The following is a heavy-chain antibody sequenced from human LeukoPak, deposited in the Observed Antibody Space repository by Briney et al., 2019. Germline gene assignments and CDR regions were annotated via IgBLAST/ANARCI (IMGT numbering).Heavy chain of an antibody. CDR1: GFTFDDYA. Sequence: AGGSLRLSCAASGFTFDDYAMHWVRQAPGKGLEWVSRITWNSGSIGYADSVKGRFTISRDNAKNSLYLQMNNLRAEDTALYYCAKDMRGAAGLDYWGQGTLVTVSS. V-gene: IGHV3-9*01. D-gene: IGHD6-13*01. J-gene: IGHJ4*02. CDR2: ITWNSGSI. CDR3: AKDMRGAAGLDY.